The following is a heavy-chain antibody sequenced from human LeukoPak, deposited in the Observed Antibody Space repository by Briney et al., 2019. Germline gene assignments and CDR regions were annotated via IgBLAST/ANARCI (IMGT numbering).Heavy chain of an antibody. CDR2: INPSGGST. Sequence: GASVKVSCQPSGYTFTSYYMHWVRPAPGQGLEWMGIINPSGGSTSYAQKFQGSVTLTRGMSTSTVYMELSSLRSEDTAVYYCARDGGRLVVVPAAPEAYFDYWGQGTLVTVSS. J-gene: IGHJ4*02. D-gene: IGHD2-2*01. V-gene: IGHV1-46*01. CDR3: ARDGGRLVVVPAAPEAYFDY. CDR1: GYTFTSYY.